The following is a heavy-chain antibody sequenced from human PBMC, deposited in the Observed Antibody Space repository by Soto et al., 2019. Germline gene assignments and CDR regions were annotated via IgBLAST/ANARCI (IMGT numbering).Heavy chain of an antibody. V-gene: IGHV3-72*01. D-gene: IGHD3-22*01. Sequence: LGGSLRPSGAGSGFTLSDHYIDRVRHAPGKGLEWVGRSRDKPQGYSTAYAASVKGRFTTSRDESKNSAYLQMNSLKTEDPAVYYCVRATYFSDSSGYTRCLDYWGQGTLVTVSS. CDR2: SRDKPQGYST. CDR1: GFTLSDHY. CDR3: VRATYFSDSSGYTRCLDY. J-gene: IGHJ4*02.